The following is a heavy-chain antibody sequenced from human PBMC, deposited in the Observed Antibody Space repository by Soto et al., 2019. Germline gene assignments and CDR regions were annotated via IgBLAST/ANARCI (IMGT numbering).Heavy chain of an antibody. D-gene: IGHD3-9*01. Sequence: QVQLVQSGAEVKKPGASVKVSCKASGYTFSNYDISWVRQAPGQGLEWMGWISAYNGNTNYAQKLQGRVTMTTDTSTRTGYMEVRSLGSDDTAGYFWAGGGYDYFAGLYFSVGHWGQGTLVTVSS. CDR1: GYTFSNYD. J-gene: IGHJ4*02. CDR3: AGGGYDYFAGLYFSVGH. V-gene: IGHV1-18*01. CDR2: ISAYNGNT.